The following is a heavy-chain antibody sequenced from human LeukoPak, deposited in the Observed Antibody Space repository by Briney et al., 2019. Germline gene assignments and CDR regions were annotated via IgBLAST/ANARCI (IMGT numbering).Heavy chain of an antibody. J-gene: IGHJ4*02. V-gene: IGHV4-39*07. CDR1: GGSISSSSYY. Sequence: PSETLSLTCTVSGGSISSSSYYWGWIRQPPGKGLEWIGSIYYSGSTYYNPSLKSRVTISVDTSKNQFSLKLSSVTAADTAVYYCARSGTSYGSGSYLPGGDFDYWGQGTLVTVSS. CDR2: IYYSGST. D-gene: IGHD3-10*01. CDR3: ARSGTSYGSGSYLPGGDFDY.